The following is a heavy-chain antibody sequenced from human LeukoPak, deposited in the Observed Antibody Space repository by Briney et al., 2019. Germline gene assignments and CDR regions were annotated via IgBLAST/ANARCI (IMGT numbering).Heavy chain of an antibody. V-gene: IGHV3-23*01. CDR1: GITFSSYG. D-gene: IGHD3-22*01. CDR3: AKDGGGYYPYYYYYMDV. Sequence: GGSLRLSCAASGITFSSYGMSWVRQAPGKGLEWVSSISSTGGTTYYADSVKGRFTISRDNSKNTLYLQMNSLRAEDTAVYYCAKDGGGYYPYYYYYMDVWGKGTTVTISS. CDR2: ISSTGGTT. J-gene: IGHJ6*03.